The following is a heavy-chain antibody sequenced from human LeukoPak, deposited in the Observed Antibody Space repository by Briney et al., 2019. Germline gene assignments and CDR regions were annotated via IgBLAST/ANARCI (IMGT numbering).Heavy chain of an antibody. Sequence: GGTLRLTCAASGFTFSAYAMRWLRQAPGKGLEWVSAICSGSTGTTIYAESGKDRFTISRDDSKNTLYLQKRSLRRDDSAVYYCAENCDSPMGVPYSMDVWGRGTTVTVSS. CDR3: AENCDSPMGVPYSMDV. CDR2: ICSGSTGTT. D-gene: IGHD2-15*01. CDR1: GFTFSAYA. V-gene: IGHV3-23*01. J-gene: IGHJ6*02.